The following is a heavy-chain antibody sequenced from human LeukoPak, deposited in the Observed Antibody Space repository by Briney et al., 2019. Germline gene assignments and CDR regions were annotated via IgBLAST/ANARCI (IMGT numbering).Heavy chain of an antibody. D-gene: IGHD1-26*01. CDR3: ARTVTNIVGADY. J-gene: IGHJ4*02. CDR1: GYTFTSYD. Sequence: ASVKVSCKASGYTFTSYDINWVRQATGQGLEWMGWMNPNSGNTGYAQKFQGRVTITRNTSISTAYMELSSLRSEDTAVHYCARTVTNIVGADYWGQGTLVTVSS. CDR2: MNPNSGNT. V-gene: IGHV1-8*03.